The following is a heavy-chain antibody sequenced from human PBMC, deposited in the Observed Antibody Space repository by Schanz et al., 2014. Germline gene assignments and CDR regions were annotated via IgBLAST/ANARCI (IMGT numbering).Heavy chain of an antibody. J-gene: IGHJ5*02. CDR3: ARAGYDADNWFDP. D-gene: IGHD2-2*01. Sequence: VQLVDSGGGLVKPGGSLRLSCSASTFTFDHYAMTWVRQAPGKGLEWVSYISSASSTINYADSVKGRFTISRDNAKNSLFLQMNSLRAEDTAVYYCARAGYDADNWFDPWGQGTLVTVSS. V-gene: IGHV3-48*01. CDR1: TFTFDHYA. CDR2: ISSASSTI.